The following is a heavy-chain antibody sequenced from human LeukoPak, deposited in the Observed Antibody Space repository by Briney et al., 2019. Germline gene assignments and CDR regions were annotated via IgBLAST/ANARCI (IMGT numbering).Heavy chain of an antibody. V-gene: IGHV3-30*14. CDR3: VTGVIASGSYYFDF. J-gene: IGHJ4*02. CDR2: ISYDGSKK. Sequence: GGSLRLSCAASGFTFSSCTMHWVRQAPGKGLEWVALISYDGSKKYYADSVKGRFTISRDNSQNTLYLQMSSLRVEDTAVYYCVTGVIASGSYYFDFWGQGTLVTVSS. CDR1: GFTFSSCT. D-gene: IGHD2-21*01.